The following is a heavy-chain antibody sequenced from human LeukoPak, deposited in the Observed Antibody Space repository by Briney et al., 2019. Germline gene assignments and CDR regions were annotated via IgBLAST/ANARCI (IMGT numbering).Heavy chain of an antibody. CDR3: ARTLAQWRLHLYFDY. J-gene: IGHJ4*02. Sequence: GGSLRLSCAASGFTFSSYGMHWVRQAPGKGLEWVAFIRYDGSNKYYADSVKGRFTISRDNSKNTLYLQMNSLRAEDTAVYYCARTLAQWRLHLYFDYWGQGTLVTVSS. CDR1: GFTFSSYG. D-gene: IGHD6-19*01. CDR2: IRYDGSNK. V-gene: IGHV3-30*02.